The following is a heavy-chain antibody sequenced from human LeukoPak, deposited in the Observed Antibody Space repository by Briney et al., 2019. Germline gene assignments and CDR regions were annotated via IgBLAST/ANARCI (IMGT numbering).Heavy chain of an antibody. Sequence: SETLSLTCTVSGGSISSYYWSWIRQPPGRGLEWIGYIYYSGSTNYNPSLKSRVTISVDTSKNQFSLKLSSVTAADTAVYYCAGSYYYDSSGYYPDAFDIWGQGTMVTVSS. J-gene: IGHJ3*02. CDR2: IYYSGST. CDR3: AGSYYYDSSGYYPDAFDI. CDR1: GGSISSYY. V-gene: IGHV4-59*08. D-gene: IGHD3-22*01.